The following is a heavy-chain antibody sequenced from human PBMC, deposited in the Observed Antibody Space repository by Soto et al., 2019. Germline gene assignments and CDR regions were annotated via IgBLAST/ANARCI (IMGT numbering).Heavy chain of an antibody. V-gene: IGHV1-2*04. D-gene: IGHD6-19*01. J-gene: IGHJ4*02. CDR2: INPNSGGT. CDR3: ARGTSTASSGGYVY. CDR1: GYTFTGYY. Sequence: ASVKVSCKASGYTFTGYYMHWVRQAPGQGLEWMGWINPNSGGTNYAQKFQGWVTMTRDTSISTAYMALSRLRSDDTAVYYCARGTSTASSGGYVYWGQGTLVTVS.